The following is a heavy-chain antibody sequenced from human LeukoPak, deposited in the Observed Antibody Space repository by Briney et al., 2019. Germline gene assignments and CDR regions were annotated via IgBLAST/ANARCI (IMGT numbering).Heavy chain of an antibody. J-gene: IGHJ3*01. Sequence: PGGSLRLSCAASGFTFSNYWMHWVRQAPGKGLVWVSRINTDGSSTSHVDSVKGRFTISRDNAKNTLYLQMSSLRAEDTAVYYCVRDFLHLGGWGQGTMVTVSS. D-gene: IGHD3-16*01. V-gene: IGHV3-74*01. CDR3: VRDFLHLGG. CDR2: INTDGSST. CDR1: GFTFSNYW.